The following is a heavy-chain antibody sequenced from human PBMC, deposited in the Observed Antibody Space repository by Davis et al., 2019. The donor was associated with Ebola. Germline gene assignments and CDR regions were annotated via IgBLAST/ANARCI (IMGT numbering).Heavy chain of an antibody. Sequence: GESLKISCKGSGYSFTSYWIGWVRQMPGKGLEWMGIIYPGDSDTRYSPSFQGQVTISADKSISTAYLQWSSLKASDTAMYYCARHGIAARSSYYYYGMDVWGQGTTVTVSS. CDR3: ARHGIAARSSYYYYGMDV. CDR1: GYSFTSYW. V-gene: IGHV5-51*01. J-gene: IGHJ6*02. D-gene: IGHD6-6*01. CDR2: IYPGDSDT.